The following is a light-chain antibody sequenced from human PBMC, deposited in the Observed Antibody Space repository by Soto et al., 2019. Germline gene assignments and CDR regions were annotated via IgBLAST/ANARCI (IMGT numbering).Light chain of an antibody. Sequence: QAVVTQPPSVSGDPGQRVTISCTGSSSNIGAGYDVHWYQQLPGTAPKLLIYGNSNRPSGVPDRFSGSKSGTSASLAITGRQAEDEADYYCQSYDSSLYVFGTGTKLTVL. J-gene: IGLJ1*01. CDR3: QSYDSSLYV. CDR1: SSNIGAGYD. CDR2: GNS. V-gene: IGLV1-40*01.